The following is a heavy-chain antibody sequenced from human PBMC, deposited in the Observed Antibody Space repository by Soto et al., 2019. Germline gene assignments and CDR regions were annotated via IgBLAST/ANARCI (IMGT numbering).Heavy chain of an antibody. J-gene: IGHJ6*03. Sequence: QVQLVQSGDEMRKPGASVKVSCQASGYTFSNYGITWVRQTPGQGLEWMGWISAHTGNSKYAQSLQGRHTLTTDTSTSTAYMELRSLRSDDTAVYYCAREWYFYVSGSPNHMDVWGKGTTVSVSS. D-gene: IGHD3-10*01. CDR2: ISAHTGNS. CDR1: GYTFSNYG. CDR3: AREWYFYVSGSPNHMDV. V-gene: IGHV1-18*01.